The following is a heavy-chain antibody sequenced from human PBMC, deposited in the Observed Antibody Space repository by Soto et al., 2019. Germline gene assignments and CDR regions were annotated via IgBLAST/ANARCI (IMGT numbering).Heavy chain of an antibody. Sequence: PSETLSLTCTVSGGSIINYYWNWIRQPPGKGLEWIGYIYNSGSTNSNPSLKSRVTISVDTSKNQFSLKLSYVTAADTAVYYCARTNAFDSWGQGTLVTFSS. J-gene: IGHJ3*02. CDR1: GGSIINYY. CDR3: ARTNAFDS. CDR2: IYNSGST. V-gene: IGHV4-59*01.